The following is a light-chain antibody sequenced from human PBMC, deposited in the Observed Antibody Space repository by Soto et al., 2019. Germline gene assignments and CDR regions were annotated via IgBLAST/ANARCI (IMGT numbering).Light chain of an antibody. Sequence: QSALTLPASVSGSPGQSITISCSGTSSDVGSYDHVAWYQQFPGKTPKLMIYEVSNRPSGVSSRFSGSKSGNTASLTISGLQAEDESDYYCISYTGSSTSYVFGSGTRSPS. CDR2: EVS. CDR3: ISYTGSSTSYV. CDR1: SSDVGSYDH. V-gene: IGLV2-14*01. J-gene: IGLJ1*01.